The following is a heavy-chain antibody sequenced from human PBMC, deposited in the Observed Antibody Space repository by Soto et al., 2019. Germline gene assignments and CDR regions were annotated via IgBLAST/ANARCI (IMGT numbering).Heavy chain of an antibody. CDR2: IYPGDSDT. D-gene: IGHD5-12*01. CDR3: ARPKPYSGYNSYAFDI. CDR1: GYSFTTYW. J-gene: IGHJ3*02. V-gene: IGHV5-51*01. Sequence: GESLKISCKGSGYSFTTYWIGWVRQMPGKGLEWMGIIYPGDSDTRYSPSFQGQVTISADKSISTAYLQWSSLKASDTAMYYCARPKPYSGYNSYAFDIWGQGTMVTVSS.